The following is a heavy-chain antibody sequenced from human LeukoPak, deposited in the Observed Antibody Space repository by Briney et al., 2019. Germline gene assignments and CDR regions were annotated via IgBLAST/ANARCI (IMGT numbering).Heavy chain of an antibody. CDR2: IYYSGST. Sequence: SETLSLTCTVSGGSISSGDYYWSWIRQPPGKGLEWIGYIYYSGSTYYNPSLKSRVTISVDTSKNQFSLKLSSVTAADTAVYYCARDYGGNVDGGAPGAFDIWGQGTMVTVSS. J-gene: IGHJ3*02. V-gene: IGHV4-30-4*01. CDR1: GGSISSGDYY. D-gene: IGHD4-23*01. CDR3: ARDYGGNVDGGAPGAFDI.